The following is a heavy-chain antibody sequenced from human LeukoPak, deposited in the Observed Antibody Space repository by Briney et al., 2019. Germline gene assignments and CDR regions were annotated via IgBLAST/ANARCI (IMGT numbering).Heavy chain of an antibody. Sequence: GGSLRLSCAASGLTVTSYITWVRQAPGKGLEWVSVIYSDGSTYYADSVRGRFTISRDNSKNTVYLQMNSLRSEDTAEYYCARVETGVGGGWVPFDYWGQGTLVTVSS. D-gene: IGHD1-26*01. CDR3: ARVETGVGGGWVPFDY. CDR2: IYSDGST. J-gene: IGHJ4*02. CDR1: GLTVTSY. V-gene: IGHV3-66*02.